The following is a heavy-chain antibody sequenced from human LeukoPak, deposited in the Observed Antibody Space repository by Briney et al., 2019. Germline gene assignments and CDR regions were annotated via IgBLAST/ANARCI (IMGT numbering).Heavy chain of an antibody. Sequence: SGPTLVKPTQTLTLTCTFSGFSLSTSGPGVGWIRQPPGKALEWLGFIYWDDDKRYSPSLKHRLTITKDTSKNQVVLTMTNMDPVDTGTYYCAHRPPDIVATIYYFDFWGQGTLVTVSS. CDR2: IYWDDDK. V-gene: IGHV2-5*02. D-gene: IGHD5-12*01. CDR3: AHRPPDIVATIYYFDF. J-gene: IGHJ4*02. CDR1: GFSLSTSGPG.